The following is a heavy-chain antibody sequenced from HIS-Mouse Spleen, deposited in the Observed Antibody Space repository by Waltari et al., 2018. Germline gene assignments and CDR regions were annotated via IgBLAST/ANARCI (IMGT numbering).Heavy chain of an antibody. J-gene: IGHJ3*02. CDR1: GYTFTSYD. V-gene: IGHV1-8*01. CDR3: ARGHYGYAFDI. CDR2: MNANSGNT. Sequence: QVQLVQPGAEVKKPGASVKVACRASGYTFTSYDNTWVRRDTGQGLEWMGWMNANSGNTGDAQKFQGRVTMARNTSMSTAYMERRSLRSEDTAVYYCARGHYGYAFDIWGQGTMVTVSS. D-gene: IGHD3-16*01.